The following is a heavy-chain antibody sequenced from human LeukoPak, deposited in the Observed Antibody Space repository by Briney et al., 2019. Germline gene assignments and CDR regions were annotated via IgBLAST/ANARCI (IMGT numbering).Heavy chain of an antibody. CDR1: GGSISGRY. CDR3: VVTQKWLAFDY. CDR2: WRYDGSP. D-gene: IGHD6-19*01. V-gene: IGHV4-59*08. Sequence: SETLSLTCAVSGGSISGRYWSWIRQPPGKRLEWIANWRYDGSPNYTPSLESRATISPDTSKNQFSLRLTSVTAADTAVYYCVVTQKWLAFDYWGQGILVTVSS. J-gene: IGHJ4*02.